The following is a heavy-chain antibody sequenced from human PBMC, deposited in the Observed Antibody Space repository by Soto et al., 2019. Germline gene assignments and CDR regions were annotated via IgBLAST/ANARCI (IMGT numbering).Heavy chain of an antibody. CDR1: GFTFPSHA. J-gene: IGHJ6*04. CDR2: ISGGGSST. V-gene: IGHV3-23*01. Sequence: EVQLLESGGGLVQPGGSLRLSWAASGFTFPSHAMSWVLQALGKGLEWVSVISGGGSSTYYADSVKGRFTISRDNSKNMLFLQMNGPRAEDTAMYYCAKAMGSAYGSGISRMDVWGKGLTVTVSP. D-gene: IGHD3-10*01. CDR3: AKAMGSAYGSGISRMDV.